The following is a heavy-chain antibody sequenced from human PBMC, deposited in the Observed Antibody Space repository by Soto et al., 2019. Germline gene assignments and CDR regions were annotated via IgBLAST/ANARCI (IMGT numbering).Heavy chain of an antibody. CDR3: ARWIQLWGFDY. CDR2: IYYSGST. CDR1: VGSISSSSYY. J-gene: IGHJ4*02. D-gene: IGHD5-18*01. Sequence: PSETLSLTCTVSVGSISSSSYYWGWIRQPPGKGLEWIGSIYYSGSTYYNPSLKSRVTISVDTSKNQFSLKLSSVTAADTAVYYCARWIQLWGFDYWGQGTLVTVSS. V-gene: IGHV4-39*01.